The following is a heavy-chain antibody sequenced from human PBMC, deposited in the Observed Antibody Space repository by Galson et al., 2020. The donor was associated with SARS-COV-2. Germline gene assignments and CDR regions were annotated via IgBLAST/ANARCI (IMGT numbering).Heavy chain of an antibody. CDR3: ARAGLGYSSGWFGLGY. CDR2: INPNSGGT. CDR1: GYTFTGYY. V-gene: IGHV1-2*02. J-gene: IGHJ4*02. D-gene: IGHD6-19*01. Sequence: SVKVSCKASGYTFTGYYMHWVRQAPGQGLEWMGWINPNSGGTNYAQKFQGRVTMTRDTSISTAYMELSRLRSDDTAVYYCARAGLGYSSGWFGLGYWGQGTLVTVSS.